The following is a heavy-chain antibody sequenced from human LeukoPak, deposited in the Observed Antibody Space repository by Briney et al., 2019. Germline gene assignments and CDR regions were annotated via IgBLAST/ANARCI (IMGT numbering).Heavy chain of an antibody. CDR2: INNSGST. J-gene: IGHJ4*02. CDR3: ARGNDFWSGYRDFDY. D-gene: IGHD3-3*01. V-gene: IGHV4-34*01. CDR1: GGSYSGYY. Sequence: TLSLTCAFNGGSYSGYYWGGIRQPRGRGLEWMGQINNSGSTNYNPALMSRVIISVDASKNQFSLKLSSGTAADTAVYYCARGNDFWSGYRDFDYWGQGTLVTVSS.